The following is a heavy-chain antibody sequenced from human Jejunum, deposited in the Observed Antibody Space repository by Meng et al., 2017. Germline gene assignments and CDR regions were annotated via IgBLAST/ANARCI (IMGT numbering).Heavy chain of an antibody. CDR1: GDSISSGGHY. J-gene: IGHJ4*02. Sequence: QVQLQESGPGLVTPSQTLSLTCTVSGDSISSGGHYWSWIRQHPGKGLEWIGYIYYTGSAYYNPSLESRVTLSVDTSNNQFSLRLNPVTAADTAVYYCAREGQLMLGLVDYWGQGTLVTVSS. CDR3: AREGQLMLGLVDY. V-gene: IGHV4-31*03. D-gene: IGHD2-2*01. CDR2: IYYTGSA.